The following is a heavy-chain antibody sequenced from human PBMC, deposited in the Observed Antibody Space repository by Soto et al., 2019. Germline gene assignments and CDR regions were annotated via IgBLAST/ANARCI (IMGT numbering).Heavy chain of an antibody. J-gene: IGHJ6*02. CDR2: IYSGGST. V-gene: IGHV3-53*01. Sequence: GGSLRLSCAASGFTVSSNYMSWVRQAPGKGLEWVSVIYSGGSTYYADSVKGRFTISRDNSKNTLYLQMNSLRAEDTAVYYCARWGDYYYGMVVWGQGTTVTVSS. CDR1: GFTVSSNY. D-gene: IGHD3-16*01. CDR3: ARWGDYYYGMVV.